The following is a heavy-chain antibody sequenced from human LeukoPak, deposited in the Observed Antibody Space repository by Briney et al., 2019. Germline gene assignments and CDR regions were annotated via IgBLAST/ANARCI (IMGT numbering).Heavy chain of an antibody. V-gene: IGHV4-39*01. D-gene: IGHD3-10*01. CDR3: ARHRITMVRGDPFDY. CDR2: IYYSGST. CDR1: GGSISGSSYY. Sequence: SETLSLTCTVSGGSISGSSYYWGWIRQPPGKGLEWIGSIYYSGSTYYNPSLKSRVTISVDTSKNQFSLKLSSVTAADTAVYYCARHRITMVRGDPFDYWGQGTLVTVSS. J-gene: IGHJ4*02.